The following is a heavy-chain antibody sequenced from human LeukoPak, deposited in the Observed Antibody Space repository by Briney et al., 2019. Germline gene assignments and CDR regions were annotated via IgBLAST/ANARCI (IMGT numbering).Heavy chain of an antibody. V-gene: IGHV3-23*01. Sequence: TGGSLRLSCAASGFTFSNYAMSWVRQAPGKGLEWVSAISGSGGSTYYADSVKGRFTISRDNSKNTLYLQMNSLRAEDTAVYYCAKGSSSGWYLFGYWGQGTLVTVSS. D-gene: IGHD6-19*01. CDR3: AKGSSSGWYLFGY. CDR1: GFTFSNYA. CDR2: ISGSGGST. J-gene: IGHJ4*02.